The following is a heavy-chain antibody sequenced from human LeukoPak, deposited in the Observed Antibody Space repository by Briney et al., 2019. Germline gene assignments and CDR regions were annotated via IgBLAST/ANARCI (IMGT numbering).Heavy chain of an antibody. CDR2: FDPEDGET. J-gene: IGHJ3*02. V-gene: IGHV1-24*01. CDR3: ATRENPQNAFDI. Sequence: GASVKVTCKVSGYTLTELSMHCVQQAPGKGLEWMGGFDPEDGETIYAQKFQGRVTMTKDTSTDTAYMELSSLRSEDKAVYYWATRENPQNAFDIWGQGTMVTVSS. CDR1: GYTLTELS.